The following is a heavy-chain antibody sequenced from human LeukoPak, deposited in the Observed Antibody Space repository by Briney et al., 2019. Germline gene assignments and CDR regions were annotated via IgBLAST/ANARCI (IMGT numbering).Heavy chain of an antibody. CDR3: AREGYSSGWSYFDY. J-gene: IGHJ4*02. Sequence: GSSVKVSCKASGGTFSSYAISWVRQAPGQGLEWMGGIIPIFGTANYAQKFQGRVTITTDESTSTAYMGLSWLRSEDTAVYYCAREGYSSGWSYFDYWGQGTLVTVSS. V-gene: IGHV1-69*05. D-gene: IGHD6-19*01. CDR1: GGTFSSYA. CDR2: IIPIFGTA.